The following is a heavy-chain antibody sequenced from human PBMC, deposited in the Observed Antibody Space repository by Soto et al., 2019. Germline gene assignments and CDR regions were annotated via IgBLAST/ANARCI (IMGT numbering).Heavy chain of an antibody. CDR3: ARVYSSRRVWFDT. D-gene: IGHD6-13*01. J-gene: IGHJ5*02. Sequence: GESLKISFKCSGYSFTSYLICCVLQMPGKGLECMGIIYPGDSDTRYSPSFQGQVTISADKSISTAYLQWSSLKASDTAMYYCARVYSSRRVWFDTWGQGTLVTVYS. V-gene: IGHV5-51*01. CDR1: GYSFTSYL. CDR2: IYPGDSDT.